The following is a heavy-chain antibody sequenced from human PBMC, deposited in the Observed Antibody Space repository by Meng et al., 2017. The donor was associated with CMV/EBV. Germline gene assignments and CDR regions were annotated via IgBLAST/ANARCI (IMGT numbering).Heavy chain of an antibody. CDR3: ARDSPPPTKYDFWSGYYTSYYYYGMDV. J-gene: IGHJ6*02. D-gene: IGHD3-3*01. CDR1: GFTFSSYE. V-gene: IGHV3-48*03. CDR2: ISSSGSTI. Sequence: GGSLRLSCAASGFTFSSYEMNWVRQAPGKGLEWVSYISSSGSTIYYADSVKGRFTISRDNAKNSLYLQMNSLRAEDTAVYYCARDSPPPTKYDFWSGYYTSYYYYGMDVWGQGTTVTVSS.